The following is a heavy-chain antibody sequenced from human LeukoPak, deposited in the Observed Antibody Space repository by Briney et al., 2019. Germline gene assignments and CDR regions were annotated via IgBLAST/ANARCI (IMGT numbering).Heavy chain of an antibody. Sequence: SQTLSLTRTVSGGSISSGGYYWSWLRQHPGRGLEWIGYTYYSGSTYYNPSLKSRVTISVDTSKNQFSLRLSSVTAADTAVYYCARDSYDILTGYSRFDPWGQGTLVTVSS. CDR2: TYYSGST. CDR3: ARDSYDILTGYSRFDP. J-gene: IGHJ5*02. CDR1: GGSISSGGYY. D-gene: IGHD3-9*01. V-gene: IGHV4-31*03.